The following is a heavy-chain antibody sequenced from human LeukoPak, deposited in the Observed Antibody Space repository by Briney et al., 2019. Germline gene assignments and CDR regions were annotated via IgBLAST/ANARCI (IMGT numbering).Heavy chain of an antibody. CDR1: GGSISSGGYY. D-gene: IGHD3-22*01. Sequence: SQTLSLTCTVSGGSISSGGYYWSWIRQHPGKGLEWIGYIYYSGSTYYNPSLKSRVTISVDTSKNQFSLKLSSVTAADTAVYYCARTSGDTMIRDPNFDYWGQGTLVTVSS. V-gene: IGHV4-31*03. CDR3: ARTSGDTMIRDPNFDY. J-gene: IGHJ4*02. CDR2: IYYSGST.